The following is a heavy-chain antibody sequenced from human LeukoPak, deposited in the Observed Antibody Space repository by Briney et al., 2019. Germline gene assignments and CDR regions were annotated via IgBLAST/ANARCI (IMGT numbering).Heavy chain of an antibody. CDR3: ARRASGSYGY. D-gene: IGHD1-26*01. J-gene: IGHJ4*02. CDR2: IYSGGST. CDR1: GFTVSSNY. V-gene: IGHV3-66*04. Sequence: GGSLRLSCAASGFTVSSNYMSWVRQAPGQGLEWVSVIYSGGSTYYADSVKGRFTISRDNSKHTLYLQMNSLRAEDTAVYYCARRASGSYGYWGQGALVTVSS.